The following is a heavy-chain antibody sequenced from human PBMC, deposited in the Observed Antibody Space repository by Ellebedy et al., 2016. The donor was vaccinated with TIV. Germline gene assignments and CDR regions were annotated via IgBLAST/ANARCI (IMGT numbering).Heavy chain of an antibody. V-gene: IGHV3-15*01. CDR1: GFTFSSYA. CDR3: ATDITMKMVVNVYFDY. J-gene: IGHJ4*02. CDR2: IKSKTDGGTT. Sequence: GESLKISCAASGFTFSSYAINWVRQAPGKGLEWVGRIKSKTDGGTTDYAAPVKGRFTISRDDSKTTLYLLMNSLRTEDTAVYYCATDITMKMVVNVYFDYWGQGTLVTVSS. D-gene: IGHD3-22*01.